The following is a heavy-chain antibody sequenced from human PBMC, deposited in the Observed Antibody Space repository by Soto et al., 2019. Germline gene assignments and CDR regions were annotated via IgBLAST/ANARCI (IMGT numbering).Heavy chain of an antibody. CDR1: GGSISTGAYY. Sequence: QVQLQESGPGLVKPSQTRSLTCTVSGGSISTGAYYWSWIRQHPGKGLEWIGYIYYSGSTYYNPSLKSRVTISLVTSNDQCSLKLSSVTAADTAVYYCARGRRNYYIDVWFKGTTVTVS. V-gene: IGHV4-31*03. J-gene: IGHJ6*03. CDR2: IYYSGST. CDR3: ARGRRNYYIDV.